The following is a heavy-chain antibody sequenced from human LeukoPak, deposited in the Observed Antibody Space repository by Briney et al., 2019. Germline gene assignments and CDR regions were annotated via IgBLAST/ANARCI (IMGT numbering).Heavy chain of an antibody. CDR2: INWNGGST. D-gene: IGHD2-21*02. Sequence: GGSLRLSCAASGFTFDDYGMSWVRQAPGKGLEWVSGINWNGGSTGYADSVKGRFTVSRDNAKNSPYLQMNSLRAEDTALYYCARDLTDCGGDCYSGRYYYYYYMDVWGKGTTVTVSS. V-gene: IGHV3-20*04. CDR3: ARDLTDCGGDCYSGRYYYYYYMDV. J-gene: IGHJ6*03. CDR1: GFTFDDYG.